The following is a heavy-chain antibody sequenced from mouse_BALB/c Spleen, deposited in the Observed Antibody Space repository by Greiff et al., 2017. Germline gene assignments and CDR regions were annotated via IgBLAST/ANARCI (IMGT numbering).Heavy chain of an antibody. CDR3: ASVYYGSSGFAY. V-gene: IGHV1-14*01. D-gene: IGHD1-1*01. CDR1: GYTFTSYV. Sequence: EVQLQQSGPELVKPGASVKMSCKASGYTFTSYVMHWVKQKPGQGLEWIGYINPYNDGTKYNEKLKGKATQTSDKSSSTAYMELSSRTSEESAVYFCASVYYGSSGFAYWGQGTLVTVSA. CDR2: INPYNDGT. J-gene: IGHJ3*01.